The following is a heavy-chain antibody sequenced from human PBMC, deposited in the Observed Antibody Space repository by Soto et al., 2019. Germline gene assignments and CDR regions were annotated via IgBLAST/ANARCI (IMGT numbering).Heavy chain of an antibody. D-gene: IGHD6-19*01. CDR2: ISYDGSNK. CDR1: GFTFSSYA. V-gene: IGHV3-30-3*01. Sequence: QVQLMESGGGVVQPGRSLRLSCAASGFTFSSYAMHWVRQAPGKGLEWVAVISYDGSNKYYADSVKGRFTISRDNSKNTLYLQMNSLRAEDTAVYYCASALGIAVDTDYWGQGTLVTVSS. CDR3: ASALGIAVDTDY. J-gene: IGHJ4*02.